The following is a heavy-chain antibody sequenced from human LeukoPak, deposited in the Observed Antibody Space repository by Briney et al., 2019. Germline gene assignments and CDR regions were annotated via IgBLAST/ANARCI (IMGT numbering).Heavy chain of an antibody. V-gene: IGHV4-59*02. CDR3: ARNTLDLDP. Sequence: SETLSLTCTVSGGSVSSYYWTWIRQPPGKGLEWIGHFYDPGRANYNPSLESRVTISVDTSKNQVSLRLHSVTTADTAIYYCARNTLDLDPWGQGTLVTVPS. J-gene: IGHJ5*02. CDR2: FYDPGRA. CDR1: GGSVSSYY.